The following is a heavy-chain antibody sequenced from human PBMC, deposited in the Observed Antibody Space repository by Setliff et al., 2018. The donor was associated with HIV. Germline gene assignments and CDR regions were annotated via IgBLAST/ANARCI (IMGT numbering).Heavy chain of an antibody. CDR3: ARGCGSRDETSSDYYMDV. Sequence: PSETLSLTCTVSGGSISSSGYYWGWIRQHPGKGLEWIGYIYHNGSTYYNPSLKSRVIISVDTSKNQFSLKVSSVTAVDTAVYYCARGCGSRDETSSDYYMDVWGKGTTVTVSS. CDR2: IYHNGST. CDR1: GGSISSSGYY. J-gene: IGHJ6*03. D-gene: IGHD2-15*01. V-gene: IGHV4-31*03.